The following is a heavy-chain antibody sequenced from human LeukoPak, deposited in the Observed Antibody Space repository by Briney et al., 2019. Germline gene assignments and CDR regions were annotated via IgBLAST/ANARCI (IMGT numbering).Heavy chain of an antibody. CDR2: ISSSGSTI. Sequence: PGGSLRLSCAASGFTFSSYEMNWVRQAPGKGLEWVSYISSSGSTIYYADSVKGRFTTSRDNAKNSLYLQMNSLRAEDTAVYYCAREAPQAYGMDVWGKGTTVTVSS. CDR1: GFTFSSYE. CDR3: AREAPQAYGMDV. J-gene: IGHJ6*04. V-gene: IGHV3-48*03.